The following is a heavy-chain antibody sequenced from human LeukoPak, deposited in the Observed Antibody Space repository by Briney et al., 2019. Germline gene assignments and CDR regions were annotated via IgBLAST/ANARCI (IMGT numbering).Heavy chain of an antibody. D-gene: IGHD3-9*01. CDR2: ISGSSSTI. CDR1: GFTFSSYS. J-gene: IGHJ4*02. V-gene: IGHV3-48*02. Sequence: GGSLRLSCAASGFTFSSYSMNWVRQAPGKGLEWVSYISGSSSTIYYADSVKGRFTISRDNAKNSLYLQMTSLRDEDTALYYCARDISFNDYWGQGTLVTVSS. CDR3: ARDISFNDY.